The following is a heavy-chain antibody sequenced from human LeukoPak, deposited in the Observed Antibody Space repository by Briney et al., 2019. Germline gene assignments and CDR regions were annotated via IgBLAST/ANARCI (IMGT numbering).Heavy chain of an antibody. Sequence: GGSLRLSCAASGFIFSTYAMHWVRQALGKGLEYVSAISKTGDNTYYANSVKGRFTIFRDNSKNTLYLQMGSLRAEDMAVYYCARGVATADYWGQGILVTVSS. J-gene: IGHJ4*02. CDR2: ISKTGDNT. V-gene: IGHV3-64*01. D-gene: IGHD5-12*01. CDR1: GFIFSTYA. CDR3: ARGVATADY.